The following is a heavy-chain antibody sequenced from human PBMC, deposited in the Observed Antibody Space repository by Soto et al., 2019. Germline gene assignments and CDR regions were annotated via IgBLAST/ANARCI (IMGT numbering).Heavy chain of an antibody. CDR3: ARRGRGFSGYDSAFDS. D-gene: IGHD5-12*01. CDR2: ISSSGSYK. Sequence: PGGALRLSCAASVFTGSSYEMNWVRQAPGKGLEWISYISSSGSYKYNADSVKGRFTISRDNAKNSLYLQMESLRAEDTAVYYCARRGRGFSGYDSAFDSWGQGALVTVSS. J-gene: IGHJ4*02. CDR1: VFTGSSYE. V-gene: IGHV3-48*03.